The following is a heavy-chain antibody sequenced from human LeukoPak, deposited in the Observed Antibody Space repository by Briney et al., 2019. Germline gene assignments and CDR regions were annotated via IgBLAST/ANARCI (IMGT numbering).Heavy chain of an antibody. CDR2: IYYSGST. CDR1: GGSISSGGYY. D-gene: IGHD3-3*01. J-gene: IGHJ4*02. CDR3: ASLLGGVVITHFDY. Sequence: SETLSLTCTVSGGSISSGGYYGSWFGQHPGRGLEGLGYIYYSGSTYYNPSLKSRVTISVDTSKNQFSLKLSSVTAADTAVYYCASLLGGVVITHFDYWGQGTLVTVSS. V-gene: IGHV4-31*03.